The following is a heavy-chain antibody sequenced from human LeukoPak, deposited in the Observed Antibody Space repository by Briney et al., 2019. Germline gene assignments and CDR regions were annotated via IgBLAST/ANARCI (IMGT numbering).Heavy chain of an antibody. D-gene: IGHD1-1*01. Sequence: PGGSLRLSCAASGFMFDDYGMSWVRQAPGKGLEWVSGINWNGGRTGYADSVKGRFTISRDNAKNSLYLQMNSLRAEDTAVYYCARDRAELEPGSPPYFQHWGQGTLVAVSS. V-gene: IGHV3-20*04. CDR3: ARDRAELEPGSPPYFQH. CDR2: INWNGGRT. CDR1: GFMFDDYG. J-gene: IGHJ1*01.